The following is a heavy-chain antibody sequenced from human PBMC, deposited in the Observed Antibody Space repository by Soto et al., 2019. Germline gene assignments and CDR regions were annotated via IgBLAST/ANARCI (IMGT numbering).Heavy chain of an antibody. D-gene: IGHD3-3*01. J-gene: IGHJ6*04. V-gene: IGHV4-59*08. CDR2: IYYSGST. CDR1: GGSISSYY. Sequence: PSETLSLTCTVSGGSISSYYWSWIRQPPGKGLEWIGYIYYSGSTNYNPSLKSRVTISVDTSKNQFSLKLSSVTAADTAVYYCARLTYYDFWSGPDVWGKGTTVTVSS. CDR3: ARLTYYDFWSGPDV.